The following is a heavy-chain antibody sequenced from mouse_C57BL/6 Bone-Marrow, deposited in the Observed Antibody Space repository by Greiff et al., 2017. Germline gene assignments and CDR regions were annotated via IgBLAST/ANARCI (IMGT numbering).Heavy chain of an antibody. V-gene: IGHV1-54*01. CDR3: AREDGYDYFDY. CDR1: GYAFTNYL. CDR2: INPGSGGT. J-gene: IGHJ2*01. Sequence: QVQLQQSGAELVRPGTSVKVSCKASGYAFTNYLIEWVKQRPGQGLEWIGVINPGSGGTNYNEKFKGKATLTADKSSSTAYMQLSSLTSEDSAIYFCAREDGYDYFDYWGQGTTLTVSS. D-gene: IGHD2-2*01.